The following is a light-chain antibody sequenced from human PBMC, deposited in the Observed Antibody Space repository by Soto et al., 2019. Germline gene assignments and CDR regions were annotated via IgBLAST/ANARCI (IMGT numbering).Light chain of an antibody. Sequence: QSAVTQPPSASGTPGQRVTISCSGSSSNIGGETVNWYQQLPGTAPKLLIHSSNQRPSGVPDRFSGSKSGTSASLAITGLQAEDEADYYCQSYDSSLSGYVFGTGTKLTVL. J-gene: IGLJ1*01. CDR2: SSN. CDR1: SSNIGGET. CDR3: QSYDSSLSGYV. V-gene: IGLV1-44*01.